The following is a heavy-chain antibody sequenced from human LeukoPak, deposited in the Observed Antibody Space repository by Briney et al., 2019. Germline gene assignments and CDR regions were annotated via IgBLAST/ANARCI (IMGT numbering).Heavy chain of an antibody. CDR3: ARVLWSCYDTPEYFQH. D-gene: IGHD3-3*01. J-gene: IGHJ1*01. Sequence: ASVKVSCKASGYTFTSYGISWVRQAPGQGLEWMGWISAYNGNTNYAQKLQGRVTMTTDTSTSTAYMELRSLRSDDTAVYYCARVLWSCYDTPEYFQHWGQGTLVTVSS. CDR1: GYTFTSYG. V-gene: IGHV1-18*01. CDR2: ISAYNGNT.